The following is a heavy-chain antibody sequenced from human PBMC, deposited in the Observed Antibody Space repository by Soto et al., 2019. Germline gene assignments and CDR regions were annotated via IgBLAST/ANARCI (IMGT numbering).Heavy chain of an antibody. CDR1: GFRFSDYG. V-gene: IGHV3-33*01. CDR3: ARDCASGWLDS. J-gene: IGHJ5*01. CDR2: IWYDGTEK. Sequence: QVQLVESGGGVVQAGTSLRLSCAASGFRFSDYGMHWIRLTPGKGLEWVSLIWYDGTEKKYAESVKGRFTISRDNSKNMMFLHMNNLRGEDSAVYYCARDCASGWLDSWGQGALVTVSS. D-gene: IGHD1-26*01.